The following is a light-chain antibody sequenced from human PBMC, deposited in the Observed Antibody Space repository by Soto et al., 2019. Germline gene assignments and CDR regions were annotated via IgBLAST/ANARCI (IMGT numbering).Light chain of an antibody. CDR2: EVS. CDR3: SSYTTGSRMI. J-gene: IGLJ2*01. CDR1: SSDVGGHDY. Sequence: QSVLTQPASVSGSPGQSITISCTGTSSDVGGHDYVSWYQQHPGKAPKLMIYEVSHRPSGVSNRFSGSRSGNTGSLTLSGLQAEDEAAYYCSSYTTGSRMIFGGGTKLTVL. V-gene: IGLV2-14*01.